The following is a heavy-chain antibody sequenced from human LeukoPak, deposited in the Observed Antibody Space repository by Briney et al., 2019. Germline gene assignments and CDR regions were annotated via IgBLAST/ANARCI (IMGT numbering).Heavy chain of an antibody. J-gene: IGHJ4*02. V-gene: IGHV3-11*01. Sequence: PGVSPRLSCAASGFTFSDYYMSWIRQAPGQGLEWISYISGGSRTISYADSVKGRFTISRDNAKNSLYLQLDSLRAEDTAVYYCARRRLLEWPYLFDYWGQGTLVTVSS. CDR2: ISGGSRTI. CDR3: ARRRLLEWPYLFDY. CDR1: GFTFSDYY. D-gene: IGHD3-3*01.